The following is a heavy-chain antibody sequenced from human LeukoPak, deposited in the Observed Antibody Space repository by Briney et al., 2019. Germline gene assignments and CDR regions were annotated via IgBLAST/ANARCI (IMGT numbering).Heavy chain of an antibody. J-gene: IGHJ4*02. D-gene: IGHD6-13*01. Sequence: SETLSLTCTVSGGSISSYYWSWIRQPAGKGLEWIGSIYYSGSTYYNPSLKSRVTISVDTSKNQFSLKLSSVTAADTAVYYCARTSRIAAANWGQGTLVTVSS. CDR2: IYYSGST. CDR3: ARTSRIAAAN. V-gene: IGHV4-59*05. CDR1: GGSISSYY.